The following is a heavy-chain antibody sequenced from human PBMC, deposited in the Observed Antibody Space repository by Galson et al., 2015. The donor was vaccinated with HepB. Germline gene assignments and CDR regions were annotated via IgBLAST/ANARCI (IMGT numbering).Heavy chain of an antibody. J-gene: IGHJ4*02. D-gene: IGHD6-13*01. CDR3: ARDRGIAAARTWLGPGYFDY. CDR1: GFTFSSYG. Sequence: SLRLSCAASGFTFSSYGMHWVRQAPGKGLEWVAVIWYDGSNKYYADSVKGRFTISRDNSKNTLYLQMNSLRAEDTAVYYCARDRGIAAARTWLGPGYFDYWGQGTLVTVSS. CDR2: IWYDGSNK. V-gene: IGHV3-33*01.